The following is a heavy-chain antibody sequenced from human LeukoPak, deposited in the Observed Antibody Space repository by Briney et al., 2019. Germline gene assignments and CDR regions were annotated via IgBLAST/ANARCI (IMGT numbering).Heavy chain of an antibody. CDR2: IYYSGST. CDR3: ARRYSSSWDETNWFDP. D-gene: IGHD6-13*01. V-gene: IGHV4-59*08. Sequence: PSETLSLTCTVSGGSISSYYWSWIRQPPGKGLEWIGYIYYSGSTNYNPSLKSRVTISVDTSKNQFSLKLSSVTAADTAVYYCARRYSSSWDETNWFDPWGQGTLVTVFS. J-gene: IGHJ5*02. CDR1: GGSISSYY.